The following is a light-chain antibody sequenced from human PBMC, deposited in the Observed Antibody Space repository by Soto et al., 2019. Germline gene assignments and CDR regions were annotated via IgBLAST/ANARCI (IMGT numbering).Light chain of an antibody. V-gene: IGKV1-5*03. Sequence: DIQMTQSPSTLSASVGERVTISCRASQSISAWLAWYQQKPGKAPKLLIYKASNVESGVPSSFSGSGSGTEYTRTINSLQPDDFATYYCQQYNSYPLTVGQGTRLEIK. CDR2: KAS. CDR3: QQYNSYPLT. CDR1: QSISAW. J-gene: IGKJ5*01.